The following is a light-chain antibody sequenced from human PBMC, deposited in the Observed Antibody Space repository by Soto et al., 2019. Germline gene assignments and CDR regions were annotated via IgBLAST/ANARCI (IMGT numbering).Light chain of an antibody. CDR3: QHYASFSGT. CDR1: QNVNKW. J-gene: IGKJ1*01. Sequence: IQMTQSPSTLSASVGDRVTITCRASQNVNKWLAWFQQKPGKVPKLLIFDASTLQTGVPLRFGGSGSGTVFTLTISSLQPDDFATYYCQHYASFSGTFGQGTKVDIK. V-gene: IGKV1-5*01. CDR2: DAS.